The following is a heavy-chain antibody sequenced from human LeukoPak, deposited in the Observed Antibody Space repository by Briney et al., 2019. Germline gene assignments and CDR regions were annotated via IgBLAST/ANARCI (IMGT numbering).Heavy chain of an antibody. CDR3: ARDRGVTDTEFDY. CDR2: IYYSGST. D-gene: IGHD2-21*02. Sequence: SETLSLTCTVSGGSINSYYWSWIRQPPGKGLEWIGYIYYSGSTNYNPSLKSRVTISVDTSKNQFSLKLSSVTAADTAVYYCARDRGVTDTEFDYWGQGTLVTVSS. CDR1: GGSINSYY. J-gene: IGHJ4*02. V-gene: IGHV4-59*01.